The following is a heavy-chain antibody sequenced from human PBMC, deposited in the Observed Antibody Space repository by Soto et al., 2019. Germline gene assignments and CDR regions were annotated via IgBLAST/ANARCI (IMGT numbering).Heavy chain of an antibody. CDR2: ISYDGSNK. Sequence: PGGSLRLSCAASGFPFSSYAMHLVRQSPGKGLEWVAVISYDGSNKYYADSVKGRFTISRDNSKNTLYLQMNRLRAEDTDVYYCAPRGPVGAKSVGGDYWGQGPLVTVSS. CDR3: APRGPVGAKSVGGDY. D-gene: IGHD1-26*01. CDR1: GFPFSSYA. J-gene: IGHJ4*02. V-gene: IGHV3-30-3*01.